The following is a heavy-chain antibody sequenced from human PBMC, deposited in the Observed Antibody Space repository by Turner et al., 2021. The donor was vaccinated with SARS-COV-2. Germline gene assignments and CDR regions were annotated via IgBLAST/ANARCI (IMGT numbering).Heavy chain of an antibody. V-gene: IGHV1-69*04. CDR2: IIPNLGIP. CDR1: GGTFSSYA. Sequence: QVQLVQSGAEVKKPGSSVKVSCKASGGTFSSYAITWVRQAPGQGLEWMGRIIPNLGIPNYAQKFQGRVTITADKSTSTAYMELSSLRSEDTAVYYCAGSWVTRGVYYYGMDVWGQGTTVTVSS. CDR3: AGSWVTRGVYYYGMDV. J-gene: IGHJ6*02. D-gene: IGHD2-21*02.